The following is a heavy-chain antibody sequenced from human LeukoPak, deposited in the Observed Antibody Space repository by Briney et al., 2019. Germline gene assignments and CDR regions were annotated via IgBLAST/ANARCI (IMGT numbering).Heavy chain of an antibody. D-gene: IGHD2-2*01. Sequence: GASVKVSCKASGYTFTSYDINWVRQATGQGLEWMGRINPNSGGTNYAQKFQGRVTMTRDTSISTAYMELSRLRSDDTAVYYCARDPTAYCSSPSCHYYYYYMDVWGKGTMVTVSS. J-gene: IGHJ6*03. V-gene: IGHV1-2*06. CDR1: GYTFTSYD. CDR2: INPNSGGT. CDR3: ARDPTAYCSSPSCHYYYYYMDV.